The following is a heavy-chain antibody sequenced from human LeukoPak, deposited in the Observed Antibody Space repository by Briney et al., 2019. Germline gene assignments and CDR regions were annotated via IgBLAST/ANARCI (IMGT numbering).Heavy chain of an antibody. V-gene: IGHV1-8*03. Sequence: ASVKVSCTASGYTFTSYDINWVRQATGQGLEWMGWMNPNSGNTGYAQKFQGRVTITRNTSISTAYMELSSLRSEDTAVYYCARGIGGSYYYYYYYYMDVWGKGTTVTVSS. J-gene: IGHJ6*03. CDR1: GYTFTSYD. D-gene: IGHD1-26*01. CDR3: ARGIGGSYYYYYYYYMDV. CDR2: MNPNSGNT.